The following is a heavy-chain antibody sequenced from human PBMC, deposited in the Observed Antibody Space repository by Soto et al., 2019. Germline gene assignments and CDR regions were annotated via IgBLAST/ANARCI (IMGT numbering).Heavy chain of an antibody. Sequence: PGGSLRLSCAVSGFTFSDYWMHWVRQAPGKGLEWVSRMNSDGSTTNYADSVKGRFTVSRDNARNTLHLQMNSLRAEDTAVYYCATAEVDYWGPGTLVTVSS. CDR3: ATAEVDY. V-gene: IGHV3-74*01. CDR1: GFTFSDYW. CDR2: MNSDGSTT. J-gene: IGHJ4*02.